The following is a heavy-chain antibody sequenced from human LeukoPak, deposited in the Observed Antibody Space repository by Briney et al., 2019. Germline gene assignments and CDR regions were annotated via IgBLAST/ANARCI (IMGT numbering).Heavy chain of an antibody. Sequence: PGRSLRLSCAASGFTFSSYAMHWVRQAPGKGLEWVAVISYDGSNKYYTDSVKGRFTISRDSAKNSLYLQMNSLRAEDTAVYYCARGSILITFGGLIVWGQGTLVTVSS. J-gene: IGHJ4*02. CDR1: GFTFSSYA. CDR2: ISYDGSNK. D-gene: IGHD3-16*02. CDR3: ARGSILITFGGLIV. V-gene: IGHV3-30*04.